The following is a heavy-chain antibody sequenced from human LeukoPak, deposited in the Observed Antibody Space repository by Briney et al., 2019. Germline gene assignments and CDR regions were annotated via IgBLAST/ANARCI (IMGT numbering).Heavy chain of an antibody. CDR1: GFTFSDYY. J-gene: IGHJ4*02. CDR2: ISSSGSTM. Sequence: GGSLRLSCAVSGFTFSDYYMSWIRQAPGKGLEWVSYISSSGSTMDYADSVKGRFTISRDNAKNSLYLQMNSLRAEDTAVYYCARDRRAMSSYGYSWGQGTLVTVSS. D-gene: IGHD5-18*01. CDR3: ARDRRAMSSYGYS. V-gene: IGHV3-11*01.